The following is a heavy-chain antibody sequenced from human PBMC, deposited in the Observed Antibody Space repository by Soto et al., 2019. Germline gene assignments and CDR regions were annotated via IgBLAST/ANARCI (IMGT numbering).Heavy chain of an antibody. CDR2: VNNDGSGT. Sequence: PGGSLRLSCAADGYTFSSYWIHWVRQAPGKGLVWVSRVNNDGSGTAYADSVEGRFTISRDNAKNTVYLQLNSLRAEDTAVYYCGRGGSEHAMDVWGQGTTVTVSS. CDR1: GYTFSSYW. J-gene: IGHJ6*02. V-gene: IGHV3-74*01. CDR3: GRGGSEHAMDV.